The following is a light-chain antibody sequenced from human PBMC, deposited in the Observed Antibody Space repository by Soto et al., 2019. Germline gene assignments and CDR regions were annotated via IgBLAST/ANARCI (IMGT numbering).Light chain of an antibody. V-gene: IGLV2-23*02. CDR1: SSDVGSHNL. CDR3: CSYGGSRAV. Sequence: QSALTQPASVSGSPGQSITISCTGTSSDVGSHNLVSWYQHHPGQAPKLMIYEVSERPLGVSARFSASKSGNTASLTISGLQAEDEADYYCCSYGGSRAVFGGGTQLTVL. J-gene: IGLJ7*01. CDR2: EVS.